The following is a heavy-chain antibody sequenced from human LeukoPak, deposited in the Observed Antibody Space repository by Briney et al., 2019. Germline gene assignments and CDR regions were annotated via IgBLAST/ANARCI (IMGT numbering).Heavy chain of an antibody. CDR2: MYSSGST. J-gene: IGHJ4*02. CDR1: GGSINSYY. Sequence: SETLSLTCTVSGGSINSYYWSWIRQPAGKGLEWIGRMYSSGSTNYNPSLKSRVSMSVDTSKNQFSLRLTSVTAADTAVYYCARGGKATVVTMWGQGILVTVSS. CDR3: ARGGKATVVTM. D-gene: IGHD4-23*01. V-gene: IGHV4-4*07.